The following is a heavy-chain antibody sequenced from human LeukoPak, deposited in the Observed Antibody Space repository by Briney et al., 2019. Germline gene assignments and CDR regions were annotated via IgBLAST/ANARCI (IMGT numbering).Heavy chain of an antibody. CDR2: INRGGAGST. D-gene: IGHD1-26*01. CDR1: GFTFSSYS. V-gene: IGHV3-23*01. J-gene: IGHJ4*02. Sequence: GGSLRLSCAASGFTFSSYSMNWVRQAPGKGLECVSAINRGGAGSTYYADSVKGRFTISRDTSKKILYLQMDSLRPEDTAVYYCAKPLGGSYLFDRWGQGTLVTVSS. CDR3: AKPLGGSYLFDR.